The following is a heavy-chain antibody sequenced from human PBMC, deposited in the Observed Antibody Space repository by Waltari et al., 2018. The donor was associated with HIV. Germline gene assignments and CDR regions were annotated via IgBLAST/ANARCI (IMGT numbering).Heavy chain of an antibody. Sequence: QVQLVQSGAEVKKPEASLKVSCKASGYTFTSYDINWVRQATGQGLEWMGWMDPNSGKTGYARKFQGRVTMTRNTSISTAYMGLSSLRSEDTAVYYCARGSRRDCYWFDPWGQGTLVTVSS. CDR1: GYTFTSYD. CDR3: ARGSRRDCYWFDP. D-gene: IGHD2-21*02. CDR2: MDPNSGKT. J-gene: IGHJ5*02. V-gene: IGHV1-8*01.